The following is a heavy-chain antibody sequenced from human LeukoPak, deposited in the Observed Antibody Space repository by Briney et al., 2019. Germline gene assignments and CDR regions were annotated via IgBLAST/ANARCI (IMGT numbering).Heavy chain of an antibody. CDR3: AKPLRDAGSFNYPYFDF. J-gene: IGHJ4*02. CDR2: ISGSGGSS. Sequence: GGSLRLSCAASGFTFTNYAMNWVRQAPGKGLGWVSAISGSGGSSSYADSVRGRFTISRDNSNNMLYLQMNSLRAEGTAVYYCAKPLRDAGSFNYPYFDFWGQGTLVTVSS. CDR1: GFTFTNYA. D-gene: IGHD5-24*01. V-gene: IGHV3-23*01.